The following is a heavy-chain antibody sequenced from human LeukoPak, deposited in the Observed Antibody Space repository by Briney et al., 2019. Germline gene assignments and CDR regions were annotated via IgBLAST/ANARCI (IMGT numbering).Heavy chain of an antibody. D-gene: IGHD2-15*01. Sequence: PGGSLRLSCLASGFTFNLYSMHWVRQAPGKGLEFVSAISSDGVYTYYAYSVKGRFTISRDNSKNTVYLQMSSLGADDTAVYYCAKVLDYCDGGTCYNSGMDSWGQGTLVTVSS. CDR3: AKVLDYCDGGTCYNSGMDS. CDR2: ISSDGVYT. V-gene: IGHV3-64D*08. J-gene: IGHJ4*02. CDR1: GFTFNLYS.